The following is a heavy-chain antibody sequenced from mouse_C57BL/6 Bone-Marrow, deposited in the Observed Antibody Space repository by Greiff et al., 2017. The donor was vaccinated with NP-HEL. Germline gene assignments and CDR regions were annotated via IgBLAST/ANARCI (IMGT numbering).Heavy chain of an antibody. D-gene: IGHD1-1*01. V-gene: IGHV5-6*01. J-gene: IGHJ3*01. Sequence: DVQLVESGGDLVKPGGSLKLSCAASGFTFSSYGMSWVRQTPDKRLEWVATISSGGSYTYYPDSVKGRFTISRDNAKNTLYLQMSSLKSEDAAVYYCARVLYYYGSSWFAYWGQGTLVTVSA. CDR2: ISSGGSYT. CDR1: GFTFSSYG. CDR3: ARVLYYYGSSWFAY.